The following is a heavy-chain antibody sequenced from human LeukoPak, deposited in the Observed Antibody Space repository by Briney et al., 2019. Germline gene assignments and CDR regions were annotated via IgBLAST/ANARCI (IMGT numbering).Heavy chain of an antibody. CDR2: MSFDGSNK. D-gene: IGHD3-3*01. CDR3: ARDKRVARASGNYYYYYYGMDV. CDR1: GFTFSSYG. J-gene: IGHJ6*02. V-gene: IGHV3-30*19. Sequence: GRSLRLSCAASGFTFSSYGMHWVRQAPGKGLEWVAAMSFDGSNKYYADSVRGRITISRDNSKNTLGLQMSSLRTEDTAVYYCARDKRVARASGNYYYYYYGMDVWGQGTTVTVSS.